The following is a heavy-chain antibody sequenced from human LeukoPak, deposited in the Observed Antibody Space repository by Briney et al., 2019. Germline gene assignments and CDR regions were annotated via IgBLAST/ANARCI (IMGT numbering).Heavy chain of an antibody. D-gene: IGHD3-3*01. V-gene: IGHV3-66*01. Sequence: RGSLRLSCAASGFTVSNNYMSWVRQAPGKGLEWVSVIYSGGTTYYADSVKGRFTISRDNSKNTLYLQMDSLRAEGTAVYYCGSDPRSVTRLDYWGQGTLVTVSS. CDR3: GSDPRSVTRLDY. CDR1: GFTVSNNY. J-gene: IGHJ4*02. CDR2: IYSGGTT.